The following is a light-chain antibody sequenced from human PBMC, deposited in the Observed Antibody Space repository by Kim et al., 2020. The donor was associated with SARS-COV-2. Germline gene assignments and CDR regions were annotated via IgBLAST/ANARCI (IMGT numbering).Light chain of an antibody. V-gene: IGLV3-21*04. Sequence: PGKTARFTCGGNNIGSKSVHWYQQKPGQAPVLVIYYDSDRPSGIPERFSGSNSGNTATLTISRVEAGDEADYYCQVWDSSSDHLWVFGGGTQLTVL. CDR1: NIGSKS. CDR2: YDS. CDR3: QVWDSSSDHLWV. J-gene: IGLJ3*02.